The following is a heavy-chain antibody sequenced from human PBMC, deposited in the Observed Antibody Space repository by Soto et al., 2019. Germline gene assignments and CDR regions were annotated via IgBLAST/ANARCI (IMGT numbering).Heavy chain of an antibody. CDR1: GFSLSNARMG. CDR3: ARIRGDGYNPFFDY. D-gene: IGHD5-12*01. J-gene: IGHJ4*02. V-gene: IGHV2-26*01. Sequence: QVTLKESGPVLVNPTETLTLTCTVSGFSLSNARMGVSWIRQPPGKALEWLAHIFSNDEKSYSTSLKSRLTISKDTSKSQVVLTMTNMDPVDTATYYCARIRGDGYNPFFDYWGQGTLVTVSS. CDR2: IFSNDEK.